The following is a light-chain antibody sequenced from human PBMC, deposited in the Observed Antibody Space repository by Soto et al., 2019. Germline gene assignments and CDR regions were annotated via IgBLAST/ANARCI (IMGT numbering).Light chain of an antibody. CDR2: GAS. Sequence: EIVLTQSPGTLSLSPGERATLSCRASQSVSSSYLGWYQQKPGQAPRLVIYGASSRATGIPDRFSGSGSGTGFTLTISRLEPEDFAVYYCQQYGSSPRTFGQGTKVDIK. CDR1: QSVSSSY. CDR3: QQYGSSPRT. J-gene: IGKJ1*01. V-gene: IGKV3-20*01.